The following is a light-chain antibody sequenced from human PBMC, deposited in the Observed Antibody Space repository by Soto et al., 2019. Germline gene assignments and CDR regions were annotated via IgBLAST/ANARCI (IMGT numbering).Light chain of an antibody. CDR1: QSVGSY. V-gene: IGKV3-11*01. CDR3: QQRSNWLT. J-gene: IGKJ4*01. CDR2: DAS. Sequence: EIVLTQSPATLSLSPGERATLSCRASQSVGSYLAWYQQKPGQAPSLLIYDASNRATGIPARFSGSGSGTHFTLTISSLDPEDFAVYFCQQRSNWLTFGGGTKVELK.